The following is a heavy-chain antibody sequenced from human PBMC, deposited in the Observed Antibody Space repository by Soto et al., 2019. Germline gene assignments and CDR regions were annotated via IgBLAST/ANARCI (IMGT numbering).Heavy chain of an antibody. D-gene: IGHD5-18*01. J-gene: IGHJ4*02. Sequence: PSETHCLRGTVSGGSISRRAYYWRSIPQHPGKGLEWIGYIYYSGSTYYNPSLKSRVTISVDTSKNQCSLKLSSVTAADTAVYYCASSTHVDTAIDFYYWGQGTLVTVSS. CDR1: GGSISRRAYY. V-gene: IGHV4-31*03. CDR2: IYYSGST. CDR3: ASSTHVDTAIDFYY.